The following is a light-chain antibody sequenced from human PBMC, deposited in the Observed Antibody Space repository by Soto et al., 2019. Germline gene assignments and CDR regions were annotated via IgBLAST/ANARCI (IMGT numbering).Light chain of an antibody. V-gene: IGLV3-21*02. Sequence: SYELTQPPSVSVAPGQTASISCGGNNIGSRSVHWYQQKPGQAPVLVVYDDRDRPSGIPERFAGSNSGNTATLTISRVEAGDEADYYCQVWDSTSDHYVFGTGTNVTAL. CDR1: NIGSRS. J-gene: IGLJ1*01. CDR2: DDR. CDR3: QVWDSTSDHYV.